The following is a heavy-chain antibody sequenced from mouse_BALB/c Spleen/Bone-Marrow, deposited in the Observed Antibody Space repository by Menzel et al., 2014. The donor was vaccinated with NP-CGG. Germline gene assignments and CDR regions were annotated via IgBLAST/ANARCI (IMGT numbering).Heavy chain of an antibody. Sequence: VKLVESGPGLVAPSRSLSITCTVSGFSLTTYDLSWVRQPPGKGLEWLGVIWGDGSTNYHSALISRLTIRKDNSKCQVSLKLNIRQINDAATYDCVKEDGAMIAYGIDYWGQGTSLTVSS. J-gene: IGHJ4*01. CDR3: VKEDGAMIAYGIDY. CDR2: IWGDGST. D-gene: IGHD2-3*01. V-gene: IGHV2-3*01. CDR1: GFSLTTYD.